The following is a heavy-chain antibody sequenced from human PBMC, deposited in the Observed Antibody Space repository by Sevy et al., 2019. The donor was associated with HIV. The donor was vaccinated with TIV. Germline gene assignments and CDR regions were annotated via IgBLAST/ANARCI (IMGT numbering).Heavy chain of an antibody. Sequence: HSETLSLTCTVSGGSISSDYWSWIRQPPGKGLEWIGYISYSGSTNYNPSLKSRVTISVDTSKNQLSLKVSSVTAADTAVYYCARHGYIGYISSWLDSWGQGTLVTVSS. V-gene: IGHV4-59*08. J-gene: IGHJ4*02. CDR1: GGSISSDY. CDR3: ARHGYIGYISSWLDS. D-gene: IGHD6-13*01. CDR2: ISYSGST.